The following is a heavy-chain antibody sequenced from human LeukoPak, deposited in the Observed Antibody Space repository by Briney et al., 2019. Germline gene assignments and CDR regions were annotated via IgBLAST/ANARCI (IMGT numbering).Heavy chain of an antibody. V-gene: IGHV3-23*01. CDR1: GCTFSSYA. CDR3: ARDYYGSGSYGAYDY. J-gene: IGHJ4*02. D-gene: IGHD3-10*01. Sequence: GGSLRLSCAASGCTFSSYAMSWVRQAPGKGLEWVSAISGSGGSTYYADSVKGRFTISRDNSKNTLYLQMNSLRAEDTAVYYCARDYYGSGSYGAYDYWGQGTLVTVSS. CDR2: ISGSGGST.